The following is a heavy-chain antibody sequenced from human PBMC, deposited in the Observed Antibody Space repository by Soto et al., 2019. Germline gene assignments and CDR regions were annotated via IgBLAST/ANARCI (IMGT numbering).Heavy chain of an antibody. Sequence: EVQVVESGGGLVQPGGSLRLSCAASGFTFRSYAMHWVRQAPGKGLEYVSTISRNGGSTYYANSVKGRFTISRDNSQNTLYLQMGSLRAEDMAVYYWAREGGSYYFDYWGQGTLVTVSS. CDR2: ISRNGGST. CDR3: AREGGSYYFDY. V-gene: IGHV3-64*01. J-gene: IGHJ4*02. D-gene: IGHD1-26*01. CDR1: GFTFRSYA.